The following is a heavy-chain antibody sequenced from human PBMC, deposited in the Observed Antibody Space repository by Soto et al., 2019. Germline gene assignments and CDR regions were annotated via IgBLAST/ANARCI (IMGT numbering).Heavy chain of an antibody. CDR3: ARGSVCYRVFD. CDR2: IYYSGST. Sequence: SETLCLTCTVSRGSISSDYRSWIRQPPGKGLEWIGYIYYSGSTNYNPSPKSRVTMSVDTSKDQISLMVTSWTEADTAVYLCARGSVCYRVFDGGHGTLVTVSS. CDR1: RGSISSDY. D-gene: IGHD3-16*02. V-gene: IGHV4-59*01. J-gene: IGHJ4*01.